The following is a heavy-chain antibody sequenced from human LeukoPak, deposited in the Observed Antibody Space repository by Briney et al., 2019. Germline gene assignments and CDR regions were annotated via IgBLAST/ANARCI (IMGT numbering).Heavy chain of an antibody. J-gene: IGHJ6*03. CDR2: INPTGGST. V-gene: IGHV1-46*01. Sequence: ASVKVPCKASGYTFTSYYMHWVRQAPGQGLEWMGLINPTGGSTGYAQKFQGRVTMTRDMSTSTDYMELSSLRSEDTAIYYCARGRIQLWPTPGVDYYYMDVWGKGTTVTISS. D-gene: IGHD5-18*01. CDR1: GYTFTSYY. CDR3: ARGRIQLWPTPGVDYYYMDV.